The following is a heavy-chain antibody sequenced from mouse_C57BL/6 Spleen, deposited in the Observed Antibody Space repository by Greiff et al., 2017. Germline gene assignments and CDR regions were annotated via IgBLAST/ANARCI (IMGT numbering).Heavy chain of an antibody. V-gene: IGHV5-17*01. D-gene: IGHD2-3*01. CDR3: ATIYDGYYDAMDY. CDR1: GFTFSDYG. CDR2: ISSGSSTI. Sequence: EVKLMESGGGLVKPGGSLKLSCAASGFTFSDYGMHWVRQAPEQGLEWVAYISSGSSTIYYADTVKGRFTISRDNAKNTLFLQMTSLRSEDTAMYYCATIYDGYYDAMDYWGQGTSVTVSS. J-gene: IGHJ4*01.